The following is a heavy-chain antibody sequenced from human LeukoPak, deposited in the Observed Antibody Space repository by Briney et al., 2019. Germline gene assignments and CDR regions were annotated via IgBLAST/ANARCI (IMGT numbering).Heavy chain of an antibody. V-gene: IGHV3-30*04. CDR3: ARQGYCTNGVCYFYYYYYYMDV. D-gene: IGHD2-8*01. CDR1: GFTFSSYE. Sequence: GGSLRLSCAASGFTFSSYEMNWVRQAPGKGLEWVAVISYDGSNKYYADSVKGRFTISRDNSKNTLYLQMNSLRAEDTAVYYCARQGYCTNGVCYFYYYYYYMDVWGKGTTVTVSS. CDR2: ISYDGSNK. J-gene: IGHJ6*03.